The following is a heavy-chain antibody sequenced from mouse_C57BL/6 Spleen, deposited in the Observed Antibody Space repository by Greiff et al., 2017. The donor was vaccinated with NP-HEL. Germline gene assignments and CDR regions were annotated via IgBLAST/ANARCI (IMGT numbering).Heavy chain of an antibody. Sequence: VQLQQSGAELVRPGASVKLSCTASGFNIKDDYMHWVKQRPEQGLEWIGWIDPENGDTEYASKFQGKATITADTSSNTAYLQLSSLTSEDTAVYYCTTRGSGYAMDYWGQGTSVTVSS. V-gene: IGHV14-4*01. CDR1: GFNIKDDY. D-gene: IGHD1-1*01. J-gene: IGHJ4*01. CDR2: IDPENGDT. CDR3: TTRGSGYAMDY.